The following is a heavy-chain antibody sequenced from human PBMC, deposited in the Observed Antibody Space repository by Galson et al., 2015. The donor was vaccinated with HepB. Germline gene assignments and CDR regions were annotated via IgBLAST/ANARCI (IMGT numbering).Heavy chain of an antibody. J-gene: IGHJ4*02. Sequence: SLRLSCAASGFTFSSYSMNWVRQAPGKGLEWVPSISSSSSYIYYADSVKGRFTISRDNAKNSLYLQMNSLRAEDTAVYYCARDPRTMIVGTNPRGRMYYFDYWGQGTLVTVSS. CDR1: GFTFSSYS. D-gene: IGHD3-22*01. CDR3: ARDPRTMIVGTNPRGRMYYFDY. CDR2: ISSSSSYI. V-gene: IGHV3-21*01.